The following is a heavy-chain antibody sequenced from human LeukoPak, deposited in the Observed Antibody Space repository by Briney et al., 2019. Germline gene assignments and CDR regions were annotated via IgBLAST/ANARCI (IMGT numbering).Heavy chain of an antibody. D-gene: IGHD6-13*01. CDR2: ISYDGSNK. J-gene: IGHJ4*02. V-gene: IGHV3-30-3*01. CDR1: GFTFSGYA. CDR3: VRAGRVATED. Sequence: GGSLRLSCAASGFTFSGYAMHWVRQAPGKGLEWVAVISYDGSNKYYADSVKGRFTISRDNSKNTLYLQMNSLRAEDTAIYYCVRAGRVATEDWGQGTLVTVSS.